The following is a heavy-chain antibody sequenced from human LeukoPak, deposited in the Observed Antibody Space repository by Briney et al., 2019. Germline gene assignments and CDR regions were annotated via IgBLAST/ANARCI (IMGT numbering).Heavy chain of an antibody. CDR2: ISSSSSYI. J-gene: IGHJ6*02. Sequence: GGSLRLSCAASGFTFSSYSMNWVRQAPGKGLEWVSSISSSSSYIYYADSVKGRFTISRDNAKNSLYLQMSSLRAEDTAVYYCARGEKNSYGPDYYYGMDVWGQGTTVTVSS. CDR3: ARGEKNSYGPDYYYGMDV. D-gene: IGHD5-18*01. V-gene: IGHV3-21*01. CDR1: GFTFSSYS.